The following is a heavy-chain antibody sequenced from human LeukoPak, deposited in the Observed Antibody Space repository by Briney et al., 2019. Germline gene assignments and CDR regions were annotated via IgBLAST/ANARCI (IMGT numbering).Heavy chain of an antibody. V-gene: IGHV3-66*01. CDR2: IYSGGST. Sequence: GGSLSLSCVAPGLTVSSNYMSWVRQAPGKGLEWVSVIYSGGSTNYADSVKGRFSISRDNSKNTLYLQMNSLRAEDTAVYYCARDSGSPMARGYYYGIDVWGQGTTVTVSS. CDR3: ARDSGSPMARGYYYGIDV. J-gene: IGHJ6*02. D-gene: IGHD5-24*01. CDR1: GLTVSSNY.